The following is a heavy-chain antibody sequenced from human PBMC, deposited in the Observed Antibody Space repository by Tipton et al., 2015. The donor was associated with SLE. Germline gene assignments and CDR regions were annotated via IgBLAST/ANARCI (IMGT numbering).Heavy chain of an antibody. CDR3: ARDGSSSSYFDY. CDR2: INPSAGST. J-gene: IGHJ4*02. Sequence: QSGAEVKKPGASVKVSCKASGYTFTSYYMHWVRQAPGQGLEWMGVINPSAGSTSYAQKFQGRVITTRDTSTRTAYMELSSLRSEDTAVYYCARDGSSSSYFDYWGQGTLVTVSS. D-gene: IGHD6-13*01. CDR1: GYTFTSYY. V-gene: IGHV1-46*01.